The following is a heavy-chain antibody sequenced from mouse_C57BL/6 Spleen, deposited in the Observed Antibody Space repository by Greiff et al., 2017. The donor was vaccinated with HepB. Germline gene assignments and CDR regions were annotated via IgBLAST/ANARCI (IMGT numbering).Heavy chain of an antibody. J-gene: IGHJ2*01. Sequence: EVKLMESGGGLVQPKGSLKLSCAASGFSFNTYAMNWVRQAPGKGLEWVARIRSKSNNYATYYADSVKDRFTISRDDSESMLYLQMNNLKTEDTAMYYCVREPPSMVTTAYYFDYWGQGTTLTVSS. V-gene: IGHV10-1*01. CDR1: GFSFNTYA. CDR3: VREPPSMVTTAYYFDY. CDR2: IRSKSNNYAT. D-gene: IGHD2-2*01.